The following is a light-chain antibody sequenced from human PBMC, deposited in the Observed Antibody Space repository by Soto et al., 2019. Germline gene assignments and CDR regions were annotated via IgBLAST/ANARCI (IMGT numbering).Light chain of an antibody. CDR3: QQYDNWPPIT. J-gene: IGKJ5*01. Sequence: EIVMTQSPATLSVSPGERATLSCRASQSVNSNLAWYQQKPGQAPRLLIYGASTRATGVPARFSGSGSGTHFTLTISSLQSEDFAVYYCQQYDNWPPITFGQGTRWRL. CDR2: GAS. V-gene: IGKV3-15*01. CDR1: QSVNSN.